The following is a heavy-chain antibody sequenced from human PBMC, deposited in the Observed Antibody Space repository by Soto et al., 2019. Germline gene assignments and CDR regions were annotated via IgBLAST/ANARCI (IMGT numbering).Heavy chain of an antibody. CDR3: ARDATQLYSGYDYPDFYFDY. CDR1: GESVSSNSAA. Sequence: SQTLSLTCAISGESVSSNSAAWNWIRQSPSRGLEWLGRTYYRSKWYNDYAVSVKSRITINPDTSKNQFSLQLNSVTPEDTAVYYCARDATQLYSGYDYPDFYFDYWGQGTLVTVSS. CDR2: TYYRSKWYN. V-gene: IGHV6-1*01. D-gene: IGHD5-12*01. J-gene: IGHJ4*02.